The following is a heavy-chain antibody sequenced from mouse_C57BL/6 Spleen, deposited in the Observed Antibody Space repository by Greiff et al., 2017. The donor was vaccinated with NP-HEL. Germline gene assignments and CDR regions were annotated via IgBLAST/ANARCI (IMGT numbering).Heavy chain of an antibody. CDR2: IYPGSGST. V-gene: IGHV1-55*01. D-gene: IGHD2-3*01. Sequence: QVQLQQPGAELVKPGASVKMYCKASGYTFTSYWITWVKQRPGQGLEWIGDIYPGSGSTNYNEKFKSKATLTVDTSSSTAYMQLSSLTSEDSAVYYCARRDGYYEGFAYWGQGTLVTVSA. CDR1: GYTFTSYW. J-gene: IGHJ3*01. CDR3: ARRDGYYEGFAY.